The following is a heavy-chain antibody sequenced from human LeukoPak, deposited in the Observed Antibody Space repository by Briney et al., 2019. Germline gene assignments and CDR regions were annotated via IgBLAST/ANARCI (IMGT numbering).Heavy chain of an antibody. CDR1: GVSISSGSYY. V-gene: IGHV4-61*02. Sequence: SQTLSLTCTVSGVSISSGSYYWSWIRQPAGKGLEWIGRIYTGGSTNYNPSLKSRVTISVDTSKNQFSLKLSSVTAADTAVYYCARDGVVPAVGFDYWGQGTLVTVSS. CDR2: IYTGGST. D-gene: IGHD2-2*01. CDR3: ARDGVVPAVGFDY. J-gene: IGHJ4*02.